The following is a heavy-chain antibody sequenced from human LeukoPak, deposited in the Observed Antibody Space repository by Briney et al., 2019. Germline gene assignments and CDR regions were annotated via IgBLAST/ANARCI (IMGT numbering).Heavy chain of an antibody. CDR1: GFTFSTYW. Sequence: GGSLRLSCTASGFTFSTYWINWVRQSPGKGLVWVALINGDGSTTTHADSVKGRFTISRDNAKNTAYLQMNSLRDEDTAVYFCARDYAGSPDYRGQGTLVTVSA. CDR2: INGDGSTT. CDR3: ARDYAGSPDY. J-gene: IGHJ4*02. D-gene: IGHD3-10*01. V-gene: IGHV3-74*03.